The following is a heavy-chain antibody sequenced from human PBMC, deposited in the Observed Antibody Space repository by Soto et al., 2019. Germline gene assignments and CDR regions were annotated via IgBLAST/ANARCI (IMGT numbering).Heavy chain of an antibody. CDR1: GYTFKTYG. J-gene: IGHJ4*02. V-gene: IGHV1-18*01. Sequence: QIQLVQSGAEVKQPGASVKVSCKASGYTFKTYGISWVRQAPGQGLEWMGWISAYDGGTNHAQTLQGRVSMTTDISTSTAYMELTSLTSDDTAVYYCASSSSGSPDSWGQGTLVTVSS. CDR2: ISAYDGGT. D-gene: IGHD6-6*01. CDR3: ASSSSGSPDS.